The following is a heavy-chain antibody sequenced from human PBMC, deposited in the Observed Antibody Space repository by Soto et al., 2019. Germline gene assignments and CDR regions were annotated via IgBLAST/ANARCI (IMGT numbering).Heavy chain of an antibody. CDR3: AKRAFESVYSGRYYYYFDC. CDR1: GFTFSSYA. D-gene: IGHD1-26*01. V-gene: IGHV3-23*01. CDR2: ISDSGGST. Sequence: VQLLESGGGLVQAGGSLRLSCAASGFTFSSYAMTWVRQAPGKGLEWVSGISDSGGSTYYADSVKGRFTISRDNYKNTLYLQMNSLRAEDTAVYYCAKRAFESVYSGRYYYYFDCLGQGTLVTVSS. J-gene: IGHJ4*02.